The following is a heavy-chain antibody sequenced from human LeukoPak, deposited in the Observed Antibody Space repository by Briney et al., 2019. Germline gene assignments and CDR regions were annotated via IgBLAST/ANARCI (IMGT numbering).Heavy chain of an antibody. D-gene: IGHD2-15*01. J-gene: IGHJ5*02. V-gene: IGHV3-7*03. CDR1: GFTFSSYW. CDR3: AKDGVVAALGDNWFDP. CDR2: IKQDGSEK. Sequence: GGSLRLSCAASGFTFSSYWMSWVRQAPGKGLEWVANIKQDGSEKYYVDSVKGRFTISRDNAKNSLYLQMNSLSTEDTAFYYCAKDGVVAALGDNWFDPWGQGTLVTVSS.